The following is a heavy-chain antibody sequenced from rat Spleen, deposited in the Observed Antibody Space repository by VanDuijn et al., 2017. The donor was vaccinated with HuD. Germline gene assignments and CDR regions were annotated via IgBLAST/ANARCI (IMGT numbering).Heavy chain of an antibody. J-gene: IGHJ2*01. D-gene: IGHD1-12*02. V-gene: IGHV3-1*01. CDR2: ISYSGST. CDR1: AYSITSSY. Sequence: EVQLQESGPGLVKPSQSLSLTCSVTAYSITSSYRWNWIRKFPGNKMEWIGHISYSGSTSYNPSLKSRISITRDTSKNQFFLQLNSVTTEDTATYYCARWWGYYDGTYYSHYFDYWGQGVMVTVSS. CDR3: ARWWGYYDGTYYSHYFDY.